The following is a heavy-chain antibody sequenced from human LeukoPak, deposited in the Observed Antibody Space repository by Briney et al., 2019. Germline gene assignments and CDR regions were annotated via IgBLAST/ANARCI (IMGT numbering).Heavy chain of an antibody. CDR3: AKYPAAASTFYFDY. J-gene: IGHJ4*02. Sequence: GRSLRLSCAASGSTFSSYAMSWVRQAPGKGMEWVSAIRGSGGSTYYADSVKGRFTISRANSKNTLNLPLKSLRAEDTAVSKCAKYPAAASTFYFDYWGQGTLGTVSS. D-gene: IGHD6-13*01. V-gene: IGHV3-23*01. CDR1: GSTFSSYA. CDR2: IRGSGGST.